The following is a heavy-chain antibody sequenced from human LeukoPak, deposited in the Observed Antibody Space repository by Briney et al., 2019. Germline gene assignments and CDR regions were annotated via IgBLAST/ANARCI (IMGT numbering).Heavy chain of an antibody. CDR2: IYYSGDT. CDR1: GGSISSSSYY. Sequence: SETLSLTCTVSGGSISSSSYYWGCIRQPPGKGLECIGSIYYSGDTYSNPSLKSRVTTSVDTSKSQFSLRLSSVTAADTAVYYCARHGNIVVVPTASKAFDIWGQGTMVTVSS. D-gene: IGHD2-2*01. V-gene: IGHV4-39*01. J-gene: IGHJ3*02. CDR3: ARHGNIVVVPTASKAFDI.